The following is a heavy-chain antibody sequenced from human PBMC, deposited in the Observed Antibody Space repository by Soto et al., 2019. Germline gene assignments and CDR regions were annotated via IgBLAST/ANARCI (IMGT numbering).Heavy chain of an antibody. Sequence: SETLSLTCTVSGGSISSGGYYWSWIRQHPGKGLEWIGYIYYSGSTYYNPSLKSRVTISVDTSKNQFSLKLSSVTAADTAVYYCARESAQPSYYYYYGMDVWGQGTTVTVSS. V-gene: IGHV4-31*03. CDR3: ARESAQPSYYYYYGMDV. CDR2: IYYSGST. J-gene: IGHJ6*02. CDR1: GGSISSGGYY.